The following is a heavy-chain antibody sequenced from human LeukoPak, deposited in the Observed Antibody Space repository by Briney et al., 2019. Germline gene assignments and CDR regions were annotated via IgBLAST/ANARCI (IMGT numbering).Heavy chain of an antibody. CDR3: AKGSGSSTSGWFDP. D-gene: IGHD6-13*01. V-gene: IGHV3-30-3*01. Sequence: GGSLRLSCAASGFTFSSNAMLWVRQAPGKGLEWVAVISYDASNKYYADSVKGRFTISRDNSKNTLYMQMNSLRGEDTSVYYCAKGSGSSTSGWFDPWGQGTLVTVSS. J-gene: IGHJ5*02. CDR1: GFTFSSNA. CDR2: ISYDASNK.